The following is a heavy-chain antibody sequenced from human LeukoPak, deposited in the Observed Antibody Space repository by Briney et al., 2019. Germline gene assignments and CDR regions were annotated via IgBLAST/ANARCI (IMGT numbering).Heavy chain of an antibody. J-gene: IGHJ4*02. CDR3: AKDSKGSGTYYDRYFDY. Sequence: GRSLRLSCAAYGFTFSRSGIHWVRQAPGRWLEWVAVISYDERDEYYADSVKGRFTISRDNSKNTLYLQMNSLRAEDTAVYYCAKDSKGSGTYYDRYFDYWGQGTLVTVSS. CDR1: GFTFSRSG. D-gene: IGHD3-10*01. V-gene: IGHV3-30*18. CDR2: ISYDERDE.